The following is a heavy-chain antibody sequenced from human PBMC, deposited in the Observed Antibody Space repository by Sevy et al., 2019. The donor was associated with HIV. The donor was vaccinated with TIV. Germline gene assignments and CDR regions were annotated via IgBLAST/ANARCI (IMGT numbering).Heavy chain of an antibody. J-gene: IGHJ4*02. V-gene: IGHV3-30*02. CDR3: SRESIDYNIPFEY. CDR2: IRSRGDNQ. D-gene: IGHD1-20*01. CDR1: GFTFSNYD. Sequence: GGSLRLSCAASGFTFSNYDMHGVRQTPGKGLEWVALIRSRGDNQYYADSVKGRFTVSRDNSKNTLYLLMNSLRGEDTAVYYCSRESIDYNIPFEYWGQGTLVTVSS.